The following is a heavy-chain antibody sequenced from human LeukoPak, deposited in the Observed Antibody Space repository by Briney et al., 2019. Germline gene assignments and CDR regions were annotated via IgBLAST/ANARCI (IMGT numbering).Heavy chain of an antibody. J-gene: IGHJ4*02. CDR2: ISSSSSYI. Sequence: GGSLRLSCAASGFIFSSYSMNWVRQAPGKGLEWVSSISSSSSYIYYADSVKGRFTISRDNSKNTLYLQMNSLRAEDTAVYYCAKADVLLWFGDAEGYFDYWGQGTLVTVSS. V-gene: IGHV3-21*04. CDR1: GFIFSSYS. D-gene: IGHD3-10*01. CDR3: AKADVLLWFGDAEGYFDY.